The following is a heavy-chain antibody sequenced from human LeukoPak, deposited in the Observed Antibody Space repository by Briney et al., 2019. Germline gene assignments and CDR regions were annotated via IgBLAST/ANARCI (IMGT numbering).Heavy chain of an antibody. V-gene: IGHV3-30*03. D-gene: IGHD3-10*01. CDR3: ARRSGSYKLDY. CDR2: ISYDGSNK. CDR1: GFTFSSYG. J-gene: IGHJ4*02. Sequence: GGSLRLSCAASGFTFSSYGMHWVRQAPGKGLEWVAVISYDGSNKYYADSVKGRFTISRDNAKNSLYLQMNSLRAEDTAVYYCARRSGSYKLDYWGQGTLVTVSS.